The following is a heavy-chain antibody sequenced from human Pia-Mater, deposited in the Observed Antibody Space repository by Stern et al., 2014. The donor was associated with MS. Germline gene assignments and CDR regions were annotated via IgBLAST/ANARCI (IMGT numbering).Heavy chain of an antibody. D-gene: IGHD6-13*01. Sequence: VQLVESGGGVVQPGRSLRLSCAASGFTFSSYGMHWVRQAPGKGLEWVAVKWYDGSNKYYADSVKGRFTISRDNSKNTLYLQMNSLRAEDTAVYYCARSSSPSPYYYYGMDVWGQGTTVTVSS. CDR2: KWYDGSNK. CDR3: ARSSSPSPYYYYGMDV. CDR1: GFTFSSYG. V-gene: IGHV3-33*01. J-gene: IGHJ6*02.